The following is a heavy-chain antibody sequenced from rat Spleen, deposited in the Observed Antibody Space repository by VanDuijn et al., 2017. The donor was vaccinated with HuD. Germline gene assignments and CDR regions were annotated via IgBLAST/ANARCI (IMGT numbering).Heavy chain of an antibody. Sequence: EVQLVESDGGLVQPGRSLKLSCVASGFIFSDYYMAWVRQAPTKGLEWVATISYDGSSTYYRDSVKGRFTISRDNAKSTLYLQMDSLRSEDTATYYCARRSITTFFDYWGQGVMVTVSS. D-gene: IGHD1-4*01. CDR1: GFIFSDYY. CDR3: ARRSITTFFDY. V-gene: IGHV5-29*01. J-gene: IGHJ2*01. CDR2: ISYDGSST.